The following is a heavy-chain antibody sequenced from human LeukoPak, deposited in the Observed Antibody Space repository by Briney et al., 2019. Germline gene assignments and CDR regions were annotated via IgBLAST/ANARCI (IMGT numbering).Heavy chain of an antibody. CDR2: ISSSGNNA. J-gene: IGHJ3*01. V-gene: IGHV3-23*01. D-gene: IGHD5-24*01. Sequence: GGSLRLSCAVSGFTFRGAAMIWVRQAPGKGLEWVSLISSSGNNAYYADSVKGRFTISRDNSKNTLSLQMNSLRVEDTAIYYCAKDIQLSTWGLGTRVPVSS. CDR3: AKDIQLST. CDR1: GFTFRGAA.